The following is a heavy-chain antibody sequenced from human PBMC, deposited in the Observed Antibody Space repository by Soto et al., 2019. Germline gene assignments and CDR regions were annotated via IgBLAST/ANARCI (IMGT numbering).Heavy chain of an antibody. Sequence: SETLSLTCAVSGVSISSSNWWSWVRQPPGKGLEWIGEIYHSGSTNYNPSLKSRVTISVDKSKNQFSLKLSSVTAADTAVYYCARETLYYYDSSGYHYELSIDYWGQGTLVTVSS. J-gene: IGHJ4*02. CDR3: ARETLYYYDSSGYHYELSIDY. V-gene: IGHV4-4*02. CDR1: GVSISSSNW. CDR2: IYHSGST. D-gene: IGHD3-22*01.